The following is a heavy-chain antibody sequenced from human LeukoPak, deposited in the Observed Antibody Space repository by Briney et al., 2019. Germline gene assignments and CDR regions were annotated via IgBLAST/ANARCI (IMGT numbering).Heavy chain of an antibody. CDR3: ARDSITIFVFDI. CDR1: GFTFSSYA. J-gene: IGHJ3*02. D-gene: IGHD3-3*01. V-gene: IGHV3-30-3*01. CDR2: ISYDGSNK. Sequence: GGSLRLSCAASGFTFSSYAMHWVRQAPGKGLEWVAVISYDGSNKYYADSVKGRFTISRDNSKNTLYLQMNSLRAEDTAVYYCARDSITIFVFDIWGQGTMVTVSS.